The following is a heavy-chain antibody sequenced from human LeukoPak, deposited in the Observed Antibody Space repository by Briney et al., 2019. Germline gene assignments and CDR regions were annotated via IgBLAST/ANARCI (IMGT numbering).Heavy chain of an antibody. V-gene: IGHV1-2*02. J-gene: IGHJ3*02. CDR3: ARSRTDILGAFDI. Sequence: ASVKASCKASGYTFTGYYMYWVRQAPGQGLEWMVWINPNSGGTNYAQKFQGRVTMTRDTSISTAYMELSRLRSDDTAVYYCARSRTDILGAFDIWGQGTMVTVSS. CDR1: GYTFTGYY. D-gene: IGHD3-9*01. CDR2: INPNSGGT.